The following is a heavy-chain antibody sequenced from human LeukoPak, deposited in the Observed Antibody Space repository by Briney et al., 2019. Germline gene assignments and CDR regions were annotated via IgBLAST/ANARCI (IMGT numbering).Heavy chain of an antibody. Sequence: GGSLRLSCAASGVNFRGYAMSWVRQAPGKGLEWVSAISGSGGRAHYADSVRGRFTISRDNSQNTLQLQMNSLRAEDTAVYYCAREVVMGETNYYYYGMGVWGQGTTVTVSS. CDR1: GVNFRGYA. D-gene: IGHD2-21*01. CDR3: AREVVMGETNYYYYGMGV. V-gene: IGHV3-23*01. J-gene: IGHJ6*02. CDR2: ISGSGGRA.